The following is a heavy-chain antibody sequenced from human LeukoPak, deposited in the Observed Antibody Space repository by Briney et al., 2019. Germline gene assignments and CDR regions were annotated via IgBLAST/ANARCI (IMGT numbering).Heavy chain of an antibody. J-gene: IGHJ4*02. CDR1: GFTFSSYW. D-gene: IGHD3-3*01. CDR2: IKQDGSEK. V-gene: IGHV3-7*01. CDR3: AGSYYDFWSGYFCFDY. Sequence: GGSLRLSCAASGFTFSSYWMSWVRQDPGKGLEWVANIKQDGSEKYYVDSVKGRFTISRDNAKNSLYLQMNSLRAEDTAVYYCAGSYYDFWSGYFCFDYWGQGTLVTVSS.